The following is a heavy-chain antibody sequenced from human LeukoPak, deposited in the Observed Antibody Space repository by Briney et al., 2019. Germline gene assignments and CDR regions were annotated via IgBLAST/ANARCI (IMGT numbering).Heavy chain of an antibody. CDR2: IYYSAST. D-gene: IGHD3-22*01. CDR3: ARYYDSSGSFDY. CDR1: CGSISSYY. J-gene: IGHJ4*02. V-gene: IGHV4-59*08. Sequence: SETLSLTCTVSCGSISSYYWSWIRQPPGKGREWIGYIYYSASTNYNPSLKSRVTISVATSKNQFSLKLRSVTAADTAVYYCARYYDSSGSFDYWGQGILVTVSS.